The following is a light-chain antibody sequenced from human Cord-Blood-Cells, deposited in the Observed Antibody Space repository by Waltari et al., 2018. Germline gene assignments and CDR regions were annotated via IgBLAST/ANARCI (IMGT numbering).Light chain of an antibody. CDR1: QSVLYSPNNKNY. J-gene: IGKJ2*01. V-gene: IGKV4-1*01. CDR2: WAS. CDR3: QQYYSTPYT. Sequence: DIVMTQSPDSLALSLGERVPITCKSSQSVLYSPNNKNYLAWYQQKPGQPPKLLIYWASTRESGVPDRFSGSGSGTDFTLTISSLQAEDVAVYYCQQYYSTPYTFGQGTKLEIK.